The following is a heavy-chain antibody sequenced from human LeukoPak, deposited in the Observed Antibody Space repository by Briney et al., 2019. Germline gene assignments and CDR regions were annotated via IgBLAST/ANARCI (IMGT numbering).Heavy chain of an antibody. CDR3: ARVGGWDHYYFDY. V-gene: IGHV1-69*13. J-gene: IGHJ4*02. CDR1: GYTFTSYY. Sequence: SVKVSCKASGYTFTSYYMHWVRQAPGQGLEWMGGIIPIFGTANYAQKFQGRVTITADESTSTAYMELSSLRSEDTAVYYCARVGGWDHYYFDYWGQGTLVTVSS. D-gene: IGHD6-19*01. CDR2: IIPIFGTA.